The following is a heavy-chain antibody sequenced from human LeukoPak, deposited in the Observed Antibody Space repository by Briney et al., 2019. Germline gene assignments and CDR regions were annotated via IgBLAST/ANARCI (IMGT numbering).Heavy chain of an antibody. CDR2: IWYDGSKE. J-gene: IGHJ5*02. CDR1: GFTFSNYG. Sequence: PGGSLRLSCAAFGFTFSNYGMHWVRQAPGKGLGWVAFIWYDGSKEYYADSVKGRFTISRDNSKNTLYLQMNSLRADDSAVYHCARDDYGFDPWGQGILVTVSS. CDR3: ARDDYGFDP. D-gene: IGHD4/OR15-4a*01. V-gene: IGHV3-33*01.